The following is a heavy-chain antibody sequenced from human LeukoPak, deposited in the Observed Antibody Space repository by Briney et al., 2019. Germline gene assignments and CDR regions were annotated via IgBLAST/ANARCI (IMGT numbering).Heavy chain of an antibody. D-gene: IGHD5-18*01. V-gene: IGHV4-59*12. Sequence: SETLSLTCTVSGGSISSYYWSWIRQPPGKGLEWIGYIYYSGSTNYNPSLKSRVTISVDTSKNQFSLKLSSVTAADTAVYYCARDGRGYSYGYVMNWFDPWGQGTLVTVSS. CDR3: ARDGRGYSYGYVMNWFDP. CDR2: IYYSGST. J-gene: IGHJ5*02. CDR1: GGSISSYY.